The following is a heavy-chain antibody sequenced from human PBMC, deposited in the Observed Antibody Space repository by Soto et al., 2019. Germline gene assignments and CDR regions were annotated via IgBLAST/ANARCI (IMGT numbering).Heavy chain of an antibody. CDR1: GWSFIGYY. CDR2: IYYSGNT. Sequence: SETLSLTCAVYGWSFIGYYWSWIRQPPGKGLEWIGYIYYSGNTNYNPSLKSRATISVDTSKNQFSLKLSSVTAADTAVYYCARLRYDILTGYPARDYWGQGTLVTVSS. D-gene: IGHD3-9*01. J-gene: IGHJ4*02. CDR3: ARLRYDILTGYPARDY. V-gene: IGHV4-59*08.